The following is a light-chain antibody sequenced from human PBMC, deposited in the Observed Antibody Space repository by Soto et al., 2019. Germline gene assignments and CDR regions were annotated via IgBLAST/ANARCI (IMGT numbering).Light chain of an antibody. CDR3: QQTFRPPRT. CDR1: QSISSC. Sequence: DIQVTQSPSSLSAPVGDRLTITCRASQSISSCLNWYQQKPGEAPKLLIYAAFSLNSGVPSGFSGSGAGTDFTLTIRSLQPEDFATYYCQQTFRPPRTFGGGTKVDIK. V-gene: IGKV1-39*01. J-gene: IGKJ4*01. CDR2: AAF.